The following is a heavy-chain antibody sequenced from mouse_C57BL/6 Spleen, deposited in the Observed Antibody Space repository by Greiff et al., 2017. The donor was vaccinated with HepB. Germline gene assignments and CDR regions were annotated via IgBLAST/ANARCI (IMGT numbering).Heavy chain of an antibody. CDR2: IYPGDGDT. CDR1: GYAFSSSW. CDR3: ARWHYYGSSPFDY. D-gene: IGHD1-1*01. J-gene: IGHJ2*01. Sequence: VQLQQSGPELVKPGASVKISCKASGYAFSSSWMNWVKQRPGKGLEWIGRIYPGDGDTNYNGKFKGKATLTADKSSSTAYMQLSSLTSEDSAVYFCARWHYYGSSPFDYWGQGTTLTVSS. V-gene: IGHV1-82*01.